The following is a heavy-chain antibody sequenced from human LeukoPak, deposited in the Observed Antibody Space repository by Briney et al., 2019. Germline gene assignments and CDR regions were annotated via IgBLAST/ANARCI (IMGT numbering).Heavy chain of an antibody. CDR2: ISYDGSNK. CDR3: AKGDYDSSGYYDY. Sequence: PGRSLRLSCAASGSTFSSYGMHWVRQAPGKGLEWVAVISYDGSNKYYADSVKGRFTISRDNSKNTLYLQMNSLRAEDTAVYYCAKGDYDSSGYYDYWGQGTLVTVSS. D-gene: IGHD3-22*01. J-gene: IGHJ4*02. CDR1: GSTFSSYG. V-gene: IGHV3-30*18.